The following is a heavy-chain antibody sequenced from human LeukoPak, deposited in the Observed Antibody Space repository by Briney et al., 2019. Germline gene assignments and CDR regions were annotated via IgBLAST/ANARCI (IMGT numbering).Heavy chain of an antibody. V-gene: IGHV4-4*09. Sequence: LETLSLTCTVSGVSMSAYQWSWVRQSPEKGLEWIGCINTKGETSYNPSLKSRVTTSVDTSKSQFSLRLTSVTAADTAVYYCATSNDAKIAPFDHWGQGDPVTVSS. D-gene: IGHD2-21*01. CDR1: GVSMSAYQ. J-gene: IGHJ4*02. CDR2: INTKGET. CDR3: ATSNDAKIAPFDH.